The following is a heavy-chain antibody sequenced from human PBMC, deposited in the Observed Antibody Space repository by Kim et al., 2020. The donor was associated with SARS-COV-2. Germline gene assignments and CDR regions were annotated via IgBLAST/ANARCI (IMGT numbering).Heavy chain of an antibody. V-gene: IGHV4-31*03. J-gene: IGHJ5*02. CDR3: ARDSIYGDWFDP. Sequence: SETLSLTCTISGGSISSGGYYWSWIRQHPGKGLEWIGYIYYSGSTYYNPSPKSRVTISVDTSKNQFSLKLSSVTAADTAVYYCARDSIYGDWFDPWGQGTLVTVSS. CDR1: GGSISSGGYY. CDR2: IYYSGST. D-gene: IGHD4-17*01.